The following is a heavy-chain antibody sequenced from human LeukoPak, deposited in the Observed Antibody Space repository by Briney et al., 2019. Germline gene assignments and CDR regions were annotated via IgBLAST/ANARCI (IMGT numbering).Heavy chain of an antibody. CDR2: INHSGST. D-gene: IGHD3-22*01. V-gene: IGHV4-34*01. CDR3: ARGVTMIGDWYYYMDV. CDR1: GGSFSGYY. J-gene: IGHJ6*03. Sequence: ASETLSLTCAVYGGSFSGYYWSWIRQPPGKGLEWIGEINHSGSTYYNPSLKSRVTISVDTSKNQFSLKLSSVTAADTAVYYCARGVTMIGDWYYYMDVWGKGTTVTIPS.